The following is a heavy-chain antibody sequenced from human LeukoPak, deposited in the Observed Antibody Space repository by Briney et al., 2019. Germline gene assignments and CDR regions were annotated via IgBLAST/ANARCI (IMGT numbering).Heavy chain of an antibody. D-gene: IGHD5-18*01. CDR1: GYSFISHW. Sequence: GESLQISCKGSGYSFISHWIGWVRQMPGKGLEWMGIIYPGDSDTRYSPSFQGQVTISVDKSISTAYLQWSSLKASDTAMYYCARLGYSYGYPFDYWGQGTLVTVSS. V-gene: IGHV5-51*01. CDR2: IYPGDSDT. J-gene: IGHJ4*02. CDR3: ARLGYSYGYPFDY.